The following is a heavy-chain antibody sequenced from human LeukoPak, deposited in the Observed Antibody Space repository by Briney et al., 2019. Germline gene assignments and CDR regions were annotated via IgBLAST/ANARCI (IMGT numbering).Heavy chain of an antibody. CDR3: AREIFWSGYYSNLHFDY. V-gene: IGHV3-21*01. CDR1: EFTFSSYN. Sequence: PGGSLRLSCVASEFTFSSYNMNWVRQAPGKGLEWVSSISSSSSYIYDADAVKGRFTISRDNAKNSLYLQMNSLRAEDTAVYYCAREIFWSGYYSNLHFDYWGRGTLVTVSS. J-gene: IGHJ4*02. CDR2: ISSSSSYI. D-gene: IGHD3-3*01.